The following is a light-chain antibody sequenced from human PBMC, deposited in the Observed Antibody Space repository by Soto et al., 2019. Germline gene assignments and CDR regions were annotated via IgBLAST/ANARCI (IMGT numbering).Light chain of an antibody. J-gene: IGLJ1*01. CDR3: CSYAGIYTFYV. Sequence: QSVLTQPRSGSGSPGQSVTISCTGTSSDVGGYNYVSWYQQHPGKAPKLMIYDVTKRPSGVPDRFSGSKSGNTASLTISGLQAEDEADYYCCSYAGIYTFYVFGTG. V-gene: IGLV2-11*01. CDR1: SSDVGGYNY. CDR2: DVT.